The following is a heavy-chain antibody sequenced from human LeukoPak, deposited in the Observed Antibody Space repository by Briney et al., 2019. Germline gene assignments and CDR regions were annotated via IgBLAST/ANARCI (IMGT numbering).Heavy chain of an antibody. CDR2: MNPNSGNT. CDR3: ARTPYDYVWGSYRNRHDAFDI. Sequence: ASVKVSCKASGYTFTSYDINWVRQATGQGLEWMGWMNPNSGNTGYAQKFQGRVTMTRNTSISTAYMGLSSLRSEDTAVYYCARTPYDYVWGSYRNRHDAFDIWGQGTMVTVSS. D-gene: IGHD3-16*02. V-gene: IGHV1-8*01. J-gene: IGHJ3*02. CDR1: GYTFTSYD.